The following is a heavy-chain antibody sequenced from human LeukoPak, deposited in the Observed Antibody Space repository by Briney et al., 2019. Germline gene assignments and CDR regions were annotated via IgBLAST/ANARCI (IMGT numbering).Heavy chain of an antibody. Sequence: GGSLRLSCTASGFTFGDYAMTWVRQAPGKGLEWVGFIASETYGGTAEYAASVKGRFTISRDDSKNTLYLQMNSLKTEDTAVYYCTTQTKYCSGGSCSPWRYYYYYMDVWGKGTTVTVSS. V-gene: IGHV3-49*04. CDR2: IASETYGGTA. CDR3: TTQTKYCSGGSCSPWRYYYYYMDV. D-gene: IGHD2-15*01. CDR1: GFTFGDYA. J-gene: IGHJ6*03.